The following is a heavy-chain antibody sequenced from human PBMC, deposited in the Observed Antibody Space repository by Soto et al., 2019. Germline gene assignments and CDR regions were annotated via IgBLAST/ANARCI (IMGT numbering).Heavy chain of an antibody. CDR1: GGSIISSNW. CDR2: IYHSGST. D-gene: IGHD3-22*01. CDR3: ARSPDSSGYYPRWYYYGMDV. Sequence: SETLSLTCAVSGGSIISSNWWSWVRQPPGKGLEWIGEIYHSGSTNYNPSLKSRVTISVDKSKNQFSLKLSSVTAADTAVYYCARSPDSSGYYPRWYYYGMDVWGQGTTVTVSS. V-gene: IGHV4-4*02. J-gene: IGHJ6*02.